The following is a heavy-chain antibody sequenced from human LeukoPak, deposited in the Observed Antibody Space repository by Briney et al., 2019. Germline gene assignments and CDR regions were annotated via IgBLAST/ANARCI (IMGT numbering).Heavy chain of an antibody. CDR3: ARGRLRRGLYGDYYFDY. D-gene: IGHD4-17*01. CDR2: MNPNSGNT. CDR1: GYTFTSYD. J-gene: IGHJ4*02. V-gene: IGHV1-8*03. Sequence: ASVKVSCKASGYTFTSYDINWVRQATGRGLEWMGWMNPNSGNTGYAQKFQGRVTITRNTSISTAYMELSSLRSEDTAVYYCARGRLRRGLYGDYYFDYWGQGTLVTVSS.